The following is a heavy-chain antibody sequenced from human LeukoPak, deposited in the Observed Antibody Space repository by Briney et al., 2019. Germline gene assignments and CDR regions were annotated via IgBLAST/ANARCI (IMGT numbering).Heavy chain of an antibody. Sequence: GESLKISCKGSGYSFTSYWIGWVRHMPGKGLEWMGIIYPGDSDTRYSPSFQGQVTISADKSISTAYLQWSSLKASDTAMYYCARLRGLRVRGAIYMDVWGKGTTVTISS. V-gene: IGHV5-51*01. CDR1: GYSFTSYW. J-gene: IGHJ6*03. CDR3: ARLRGLRVRGAIYMDV. D-gene: IGHD3-10*01. CDR2: IYPGDSDT.